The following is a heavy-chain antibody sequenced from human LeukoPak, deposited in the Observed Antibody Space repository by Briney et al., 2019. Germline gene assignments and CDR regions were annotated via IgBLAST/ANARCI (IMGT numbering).Heavy chain of an antibody. CDR1: GFTFSSYS. D-gene: IGHD2-2*01. CDR2: ISSSSSYI. CDR3: ARAEGSSKNDAFDI. V-gene: IGHV3-21*01. Sequence: GESLRLSCAASGFTFSSYSMNWVRQAPGKGLEWVSSISSSSSYIYYADSVKGRFTISRDNAKNSLYLQMNSLRAEDTAVYYCARAEGSSKNDAFDIWGQGTMVTVSS. J-gene: IGHJ3*02.